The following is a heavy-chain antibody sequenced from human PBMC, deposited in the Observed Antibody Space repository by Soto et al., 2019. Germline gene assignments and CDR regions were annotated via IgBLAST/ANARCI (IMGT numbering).Heavy chain of an antibody. V-gene: IGHV1-69*13. Sequence: SVQVSCKASGGTFSSYAISGVRQAPGQGLEWMGGIIPIFGTANYAQKFQGRVTISADESTSTAYMELSSLRSEDTAVYYCARVPDTAMVGFYYYYGMDVWGQGTTVTVSS. CDR1: GGTFSSYA. CDR2: IIPIFGTA. J-gene: IGHJ6*02. D-gene: IGHD5-18*01. CDR3: ARVPDTAMVGFYYYYGMDV.